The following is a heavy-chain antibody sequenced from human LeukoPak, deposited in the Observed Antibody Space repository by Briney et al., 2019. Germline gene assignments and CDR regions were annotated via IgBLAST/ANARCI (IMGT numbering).Heavy chain of an antibody. Sequence: PGGSLRLSCAASGFTFSSYWMGWVRQAPGKRLEWVANMNIDGSEKYYADSAKGRFTISRVNARNSVYLQMNSLRVEDTAVYYCARDPVEWELLLDYWGQGTLVTVSS. V-gene: IGHV3-7*01. CDR1: GFTFSSYW. D-gene: IGHD1-26*01. J-gene: IGHJ4*02. CDR2: MNIDGSEK. CDR3: ARDPVEWELLLDY.